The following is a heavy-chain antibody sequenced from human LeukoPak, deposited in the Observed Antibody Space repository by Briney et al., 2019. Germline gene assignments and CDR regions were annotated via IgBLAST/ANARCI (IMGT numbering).Heavy chain of an antibody. CDR2: IYSGGST. J-gene: IGHJ4*02. CDR3: AKDCNGGNCYIDY. D-gene: IGHD2-15*01. V-gene: IGHV3-23*03. CDR1: GFTFSSYS. Sequence: GGSLRLSCAASGFTFSSYSMNWVRQAPGKGLEWVSVIYSGGSTYYADSVKGRFTISSDNSKNTLYLQMNSLRAEDTAIYYCAKDCNGGNCYIDYWGQGTLVTVSS.